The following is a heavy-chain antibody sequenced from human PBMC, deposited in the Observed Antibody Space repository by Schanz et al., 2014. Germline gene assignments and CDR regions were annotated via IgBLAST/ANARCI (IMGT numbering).Heavy chain of an antibody. CDR2: IKPNSGAA. J-gene: IGHJ2*01. CDR3: ARDVGRPGHFWYFDL. Sequence: QVQLVQSGAEVKKPGASVKVSCKASGYTLTAYYMHWVRQAPGQGLELMGWIKPNSGAAEYAQKFQGRVTMTRDTSTTTFYMELSSLTSDDTAVYFCARDVGRPGHFWYFDLWGRGTLVTVSS. V-gene: IGHV1-2*02. D-gene: IGHD1-1*01. CDR1: GYTLTAYY.